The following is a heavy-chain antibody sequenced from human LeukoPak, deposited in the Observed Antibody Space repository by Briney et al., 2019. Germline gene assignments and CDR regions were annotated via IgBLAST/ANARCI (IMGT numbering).Heavy chain of an antibody. CDR3: ARFVTGDGAFDI. Sequence: SETLSLTCTVSGGSISISIYYSGWIRRPPGEWLEWIGSNYYSGNNYYNPSLGGRVTNSVDPSKNQSSLTLSSVTAADTAVYYCARFVTGDGAFDIWGQGTMVTVSS. D-gene: IGHD7-27*01. CDR1: GGSISISIYY. V-gene: IGHV4-39*01. J-gene: IGHJ3*02. CDR2: NYYSGNN.